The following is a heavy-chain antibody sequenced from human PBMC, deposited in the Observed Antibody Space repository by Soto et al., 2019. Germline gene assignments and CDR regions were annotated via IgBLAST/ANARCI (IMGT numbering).Heavy chain of an antibody. CDR2: TYYRSKWYN. D-gene: IGHD6-13*01. CDR1: GDSVSSNSAA. CDR3: ARGHTIAAAGTGYYGMDV. J-gene: IGHJ6*02. Sequence: SQTLSLTCVISGDSVSSNSAAWNWIRQSPSRGLEWLGRTYYRSKWYNDYAVSVKSRITINPDTSKNQFSLQLNSVTPEDTAVYYCARGHTIAAAGTGYYGMDVWGQGTTVTVSS. V-gene: IGHV6-1*01.